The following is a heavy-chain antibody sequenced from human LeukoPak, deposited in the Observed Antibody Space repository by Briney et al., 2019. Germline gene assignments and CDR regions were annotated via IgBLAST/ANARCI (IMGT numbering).Heavy chain of an antibody. D-gene: IGHD3-10*01. CDR1: RFTFSSYA. CDR2: ISATDGSA. CDR3: NVRWGPNFDY. V-gene: IGHV3-23*01. J-gene: IGHJ4*02. Sequence: SGGSLRLSSAASRFTFSSYAMSWVRQAPGKGLEWVSVISATDGSAYYADSVKGRFTISRDNSKNALYLQMTSLRADDTAIYYCNVRWGPNFDYWGQGSLVSVSP.